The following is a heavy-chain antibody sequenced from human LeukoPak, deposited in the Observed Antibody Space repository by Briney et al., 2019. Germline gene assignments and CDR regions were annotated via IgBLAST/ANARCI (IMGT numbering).Heavy chain of an antibody. J-gene: IGHJ3*01. CDR2: ISGSGNNT. Sequence: PGGSLRLSCAASGFTFSSYAMSWVRQAPGKGLEWVSDISGSGNNTYYADSVKGRFTISRDTSRNTLFLQMNSLRVEDSAMYYCVKRLTLGDLSIKGAFALWGQGTLVTVAS. CDR3: VKRLTLGDLSIKGAFAL. D-gene: IGHD3-16*02. CDR1: GFTFSSYA. V-gene: IGHV3-23*01.